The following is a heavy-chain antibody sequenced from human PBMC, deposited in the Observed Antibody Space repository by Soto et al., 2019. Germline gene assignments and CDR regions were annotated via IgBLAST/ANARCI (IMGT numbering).Heavy chain of an antibody. CDR2: ISNDGSDK. CDR1: GFTFKNYG. D-gene: IGHD6-13*01. J-gene: IGHJ3*01. Sequence: QVQLVESGGGVVQPGRSLRLSCAASGFTFKNYGMHWVRQAPGKGLEWVAVISNDGSDKYYADSVKGRLTLSRDNSKNTVYLQMNSLRAEDTAVYYCAKDQGIAASHGIDWGQGTMVTVSS. CDR3: AKDQGIAASHGID. V-gene: IGHV3-30*18.